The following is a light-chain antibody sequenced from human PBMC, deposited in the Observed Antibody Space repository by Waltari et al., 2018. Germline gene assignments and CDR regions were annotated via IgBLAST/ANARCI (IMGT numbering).Light chain of an antibody. CDR1: QSVLHISNNKNY. V-gene: IGKV4-1*01. Sequence: DIVMTQSPDSLAVSLGERATINCKSSQSVLHISNNKNYLAWYQQKPGQPPKLLIYWASTRESGVPDRFSGSGSGTDFTLTISSLQAEDVAVYYCQQYYSTCQFGQGTKVEIK. CDR3: QQYYSTCQ. CDR2: WAS. J-gene: IGKJ1*01.